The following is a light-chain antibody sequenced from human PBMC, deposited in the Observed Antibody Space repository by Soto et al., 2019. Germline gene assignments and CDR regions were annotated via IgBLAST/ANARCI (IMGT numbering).Light chain of an antibody. CDR2: AVN. CDR3: SSYAGGNNIMV. J-gene: IGLJ2*01. V-gene: IGLV2-8*01. Sequence: QSALTQPPSASGSPGQSVTISCTGTSSDVGAYNYVSRYQQEPGKAPKLMIYAVNKRPSGVPDRFSGSKSGNTASLTVSGLRAADEADDVCSSYAGGNNIMVFGGGTKLTVL. CDR1: SSDVGAYNY.